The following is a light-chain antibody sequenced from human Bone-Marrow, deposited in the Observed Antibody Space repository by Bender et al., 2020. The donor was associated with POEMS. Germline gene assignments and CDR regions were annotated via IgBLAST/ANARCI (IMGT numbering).Light chain of an antibody. CDR2: DVN. CDR1: PSDVGSYNL. Sequence: QSALTQPASVSGSPGQSITISCTGAPSDVGSYNLVSWYQHYPGKAPKLIIYDVNKRPSGVSGRFAGSKSGNTASLTISGLQSEDDATYYCCSYEPTHTFVFGGGTKLTVL. J-gene: IGLJ3*02. CDR3: CSYEPTHTFV. V-gene: IGLV2-23*02.